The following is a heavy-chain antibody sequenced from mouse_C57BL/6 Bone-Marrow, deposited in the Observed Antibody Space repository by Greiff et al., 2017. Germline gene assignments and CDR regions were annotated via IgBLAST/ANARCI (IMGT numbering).Heavy chain of an antibody. V-gene: IGHV14-4*01. CDR3: TRTVDWYFDV. CDR1: GFNIKDDY. Sequence: VQLQQSGAELVRPGASVKLSCTASGFNIKDDYMHWVKQRPEQGLEWIGWIDPENGDTEYASKFQGKATITADTSSNTAYLQLSSLTSEDTAVYYCTRTVDWYFDVWGTGTTVTVSS. CDR2: IDPENGDT. J-gene: IGHJ1*03. D-gene: IGHD1-1*01.